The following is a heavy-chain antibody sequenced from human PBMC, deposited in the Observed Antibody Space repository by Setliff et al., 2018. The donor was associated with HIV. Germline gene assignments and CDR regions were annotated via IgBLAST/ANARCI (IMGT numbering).Heavy chain of an antibody. CDR1: GGSFSGCY. CDR3: ATASGYDIFMGAFDI. V-gene: IGHV4-34*01. D-gene: IGHD5-12*01. CDR2: INQSGGI. J-gene: IGHJ3*02. Sequence: SETLSLTCAVSGGSFSGCYWRWIRQPPGKGLEWIGEINQSGGINYNPSLKSLATITIDTFKNQFSMKLYSVTAADTAVYYCATASGYDIFMGAFDIWGQGTMGTVSS.